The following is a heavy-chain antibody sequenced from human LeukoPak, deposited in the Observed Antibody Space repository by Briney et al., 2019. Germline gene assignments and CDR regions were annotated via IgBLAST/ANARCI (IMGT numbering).Heavy chain of an antibody. J-gene: IGHJ3*02. CDR1: GYTFTAYY. CDR3: ARWGIGDVRNTFDI. CDR2: INPNSGAT. V-gene: IGHV1-2*02. Sequence: ASVKVSCKASGYTFTAYYMHWVRQAPGQGFEWMGWINPNSGATSYAQKFQGRVTMTRDTSISTAYMEMSRLRSDDTAVYYCARWGIGDVRNTFDIWGHGTMVTVSS. D-gene: IGHD3-10*01.